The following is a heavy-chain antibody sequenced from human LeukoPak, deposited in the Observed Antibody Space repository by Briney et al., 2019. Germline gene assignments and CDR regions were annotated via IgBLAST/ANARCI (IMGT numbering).Heavy chain of an antibody. J-gene: IGHJ4*02. V-gene: IGHV1-69*13. CDR1: GDTFTRHG. D-gene: IGHD3-10*01. CDR2: IIPIFGTA. CDR3: AGGPPYYYGSGSYYPLY. Sequence: SVKVSCKASGDTFTRHGISWVRQAPGQGLEWMGGIIPIFGTANYAQKFQGRVTITADESTSTAYMELSSLRSEDTAVYYCAGGPPYYYGSGSYYPLYWGQGTLVTVSS.